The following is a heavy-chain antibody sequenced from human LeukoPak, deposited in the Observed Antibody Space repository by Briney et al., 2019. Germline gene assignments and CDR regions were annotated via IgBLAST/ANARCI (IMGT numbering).Heavy chain of an antibody. CDR3: ARGLYYYDSSGYYYSYFDY. CDR1: GYTFTSYG. V-gene: IGHV1-18*01. Sequence: ASVKVSCKASGYTFTSYGISWVRQAPGQGLEWMGWISAYNGNTNYAQKLQGRVTMTTDTSTSTAYMELRSLRSDDTAVYYCARGLYYYDSSGYYYSYFDYWGQGTLVTVSS. D-gene: IGHD3-22*01. J-gene: IGHJ4*02. CDR2: ISAYNGNT.